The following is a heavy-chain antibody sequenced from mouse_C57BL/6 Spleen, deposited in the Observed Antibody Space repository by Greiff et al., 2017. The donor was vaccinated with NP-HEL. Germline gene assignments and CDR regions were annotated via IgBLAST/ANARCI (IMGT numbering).Heavy chain of an antibody. J-gene: IGHJ2*01. Sequence: VQLQQSGPVLVKPGASVKLSCKASGYTFTSYWMHWVKQRPIQGLEWIGNIDPSDSETHYNQKFKDKATLTVDKSSSTAYMQLSSLTSEDSAVYYCARGGSGTGYYFDYWGQGTTLTVSS. D-gene: IGHD3-3*01. CDR2: IDPSDSET. CDR3: ARGGSGTGYYFDY. CDR1: GYTFTSYW. V-gene: IGHV1-52*01.